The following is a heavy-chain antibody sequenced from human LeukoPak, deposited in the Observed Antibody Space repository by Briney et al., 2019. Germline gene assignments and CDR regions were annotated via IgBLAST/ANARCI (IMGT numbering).Heavy chain of an antibody. V-gene: IGHV3-48*02. CDR3: ARDYGYAFDI. J-gene: IGHJ3*02. D-gene: IGHD3-10*01. Sequence: PGGSLRLSCAASGFTFSSYSMNWVRQAPGKGLEWVSCIRSSPSAISYVDSVRGRFTISRDDAKNSLYLQMNSLRDEDTAVYYCARDYGYAFDIWGQGTMVTVSS. CDR2: IRSSPSAI. CDR1: GFTFSSYS.